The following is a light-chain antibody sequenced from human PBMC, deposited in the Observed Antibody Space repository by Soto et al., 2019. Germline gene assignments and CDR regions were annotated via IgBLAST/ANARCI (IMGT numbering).Light chain of an antibody. CDR1: RSLMYSDGISY. V-gene: IGKV2-30*01. J-gene: IGKJ2*01. CDR3: MQGTHWPAGT. Sequence: DVVMTQSPLSLPVTLGQPASISCRSSRSLMYSDGISYLSWFQQRPGQSPRRLIYKVSNRDSWVPDRFSGSGSGTDFTLKISRVEADDVGVYFCMQGTHWPAGTVGQGTKLEIK. CDR2: KVS.